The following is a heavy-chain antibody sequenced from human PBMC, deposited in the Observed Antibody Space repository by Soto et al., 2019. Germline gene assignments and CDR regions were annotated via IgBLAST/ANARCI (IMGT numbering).Heavy chain of an antibody. J-gene: IGHJ6*02. Sequence: PSETLSLTCTVSGGSIRSVSGDSMRISDYYWVWIRQTPGKGLEWIGSMLYSGLTYYNPSLKSRVTLSVDTSKNQFSVRLNSVTASDTAVYYCAPLSVSLSGPYGIHVWGQGTTVTVSS. V-gene: IGHV4-39*01. D-gene: IGHD2-15*01. CDR1: GGSIRSVSGDSMRISDYY. CDR3: APLSVSLSGPYGIHV. CDR2: MLYSGLT.